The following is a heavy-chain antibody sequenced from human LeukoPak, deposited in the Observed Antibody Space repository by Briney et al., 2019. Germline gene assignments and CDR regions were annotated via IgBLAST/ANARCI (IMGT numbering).Heavy chain of an antibody. J-gene: IGHJ4*02. CDR3: ARDQEGGAGSCYFDF. CDR2: IKEDGSEK. D-gene: IGHD2-15*01. Sequence: SGGSQRLSCAASGFTFRNYSMSWVRQAPGKGLEWVANIKEDGSEKYYVDSVKGRFAISRDNAKNSLYLQMDSLRVDDTAIYYCARDQEGGAGSCYFDFWGQGALVTVSS. V-gene: IGHV3-7*01. CDR1: GFTFRNYS.